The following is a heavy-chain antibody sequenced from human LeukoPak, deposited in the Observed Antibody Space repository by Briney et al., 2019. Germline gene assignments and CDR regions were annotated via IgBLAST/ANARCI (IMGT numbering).Heavy chain of an antibody. J-gene: IGHJ4*02. CDR1: GFAFSNAW. D-gene: IGHD1-26*01. V-gene: IGHV3-15*01. Sequence: PGGSLRLSCAASGFAFSNAWMSWVRQAPGKGLEWVGRIKSKIDGGTTDYAAAVKDRFTMSRDDSKNTLYLQMNSLKTEDTAVYYCTSGLSLRPTTRWELQDYWGQGTLVTVSS. CDR3: TSGLSLRPTTRWELQDY. CDR2: IKSKIDGGTT.